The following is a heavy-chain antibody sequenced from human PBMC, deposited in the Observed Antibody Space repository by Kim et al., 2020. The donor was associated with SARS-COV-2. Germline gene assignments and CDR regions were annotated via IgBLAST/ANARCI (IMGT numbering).Heavy chain of an antibody. J-gene: IGHJ4*02. V-gene: IGHV3-21*01. CDR2: INGNSRSI. Sequence: GSLRLSCAASGFTFSSHSMNWVRQAPGEGLEWVSSINGNSRSIYYADSVKGRFTISRDNTKNSLYLQMNSLRAEDTALYYCAREDEENFDFWGQGTLVT. CDR3: AREDEENFDF. CDR1: GFTFSSHS.